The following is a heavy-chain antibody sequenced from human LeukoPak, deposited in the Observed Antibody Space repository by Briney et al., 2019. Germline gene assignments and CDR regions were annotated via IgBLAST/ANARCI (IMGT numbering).Heavy chain of an antibody. D-gene: IGHD5-18*01. Sequence: PGRALRLSCATSGFTFADYAVSWFRQAPGKGLEWVGFIRKTTQGGTTEYAASVKGRFTISRDYSKSIAHLQMNSLKTEDTAIYYCAREDPWIQLRPADYWGQGTLVTVSS. CDR1: GFTFADYA. CDR3: AREDPWIQLRPADY. J-gene: IGHJ4*02. CDR2: IRKTTQGGTT. V-gene: IGHV3-49*03.